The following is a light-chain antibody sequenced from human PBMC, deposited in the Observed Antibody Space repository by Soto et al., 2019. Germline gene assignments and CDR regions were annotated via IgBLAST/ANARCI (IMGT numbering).Light chain of an antibody. CDR2: DAS. V-gene: IGKV1-39*01. J-gene: IGKJ2*01. CDR1: QGISTY. CDR3: QQSYRTPYT. Sequence: DIQMTQSPSSLSASVGDRVTITCRASQGISTYLVWYQQRQGRAPKLLIYDASSLVSGVPSRFSGSGSGTAFTLTISSLQPEDFATYYCQQSYRTPYTFGQGTK.